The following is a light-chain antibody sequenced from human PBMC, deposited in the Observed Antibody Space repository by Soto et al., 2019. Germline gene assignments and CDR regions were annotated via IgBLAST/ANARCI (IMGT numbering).Light chain of an antibody. CDR2: KAS. CDR3: QHYDSYSEA. V-gene: IGKV1-5*03. CDR1: QTISSW. Sequence: DIKMTQSPSTLSASVGDRVTITCLSSQTISSWLAWYQQKPGKAPKLLIYKASTLKSGVPSRFSGSGSGTECTLTISSLQPDDVATYYCQHYDSYSEAFGQGTKVDIK. J-gene: IGKJ1*01.